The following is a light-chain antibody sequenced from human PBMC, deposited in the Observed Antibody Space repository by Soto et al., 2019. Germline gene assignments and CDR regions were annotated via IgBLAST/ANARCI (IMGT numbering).Light chain of an antibody. CDR1: SSDVGSYNL. Sequence: SALTQPASVSGSPGQSITISCTGTSSDVGSYNLVSWYQQHPGKAPKVMIYEVSKRPSGVFNRFSGSKSGNTASLTISGLQAEDEADYYCCSYAGSSAYVFGIGTKVTVL. V-gene: IGLV2-23*02. CDR2: EVS. J-gene: IGLJ1*01. CDR3: CSYAGSSAYV.